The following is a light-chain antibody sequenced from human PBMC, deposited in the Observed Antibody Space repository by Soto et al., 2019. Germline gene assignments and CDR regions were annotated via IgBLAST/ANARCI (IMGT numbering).Light chain of an antibody. Sequence: DVVMTQSPLSLPVTLGQPASISCRSSQSLVFSDGNTYLSWIQQRPGQSPRRLIYKVSNRDSGVPDRFSGSVSGTDFTLKISRVEAEDVGVYYCMQGTHWPPYTFGQGTKLEIK. CDR2: KVS. CDR3: MQGTHWPPYT. J-gene: IGKJ2*01. CDR1: QSLVFSDGNTY. V-gene: IGKV2-30*01.